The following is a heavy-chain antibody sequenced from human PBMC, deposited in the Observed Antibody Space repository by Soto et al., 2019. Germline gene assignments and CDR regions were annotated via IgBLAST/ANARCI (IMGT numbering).Heavy chain of an antibody. CDR1: GGTFSSYA. V-gene: IGHV1-69*12. J-gene: IGHJ4*02. Sequence: QVQLVQSGAEVKKPGSSVKVSCKASGGTFSSYAISWVRQAPGQGLEWMGGIIPIFGTANYAQKFQGRVTINADESTSTAYMELSSLRSEDTAVYYCARDWSRDYYDSSGYSDYWGQGTLVTVSS. CDR2: IIPIFGTA. D-gene: IGHD3-22*01. CDR3: ARDWSRDYYDSSGYSDY.